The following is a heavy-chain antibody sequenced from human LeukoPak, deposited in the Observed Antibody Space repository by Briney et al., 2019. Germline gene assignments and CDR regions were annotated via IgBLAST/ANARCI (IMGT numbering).Heavy chain of an antibody. D-gene: IGHD6-19*01. V-gene: IGHV3-66*01. Sequence: GGSLRLSCAASGFTVSSNYMSWVRQAPGKGLEWVSVIYSGGSTYYADSVKGRFTISRDNSKNTLYLQMNSLRAEDTAVYYCARGYSSGWYSGFDIWGQGTMVTVSS. J-gene: IGHJ3*02. CDR2: IYSGGST. CDR1: GFTVSSNY. CDR3: ARGYSSGWYSGFDI.